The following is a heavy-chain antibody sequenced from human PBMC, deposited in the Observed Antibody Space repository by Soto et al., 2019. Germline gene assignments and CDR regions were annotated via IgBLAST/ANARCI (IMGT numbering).Heavy chain of an antibody. CDR2: ISDSNGNT. CDR3: ARERYYSGSVTYCPPRYYGMDV. J-gene: IGHJ6*02. Sequence: QVQLVQSGAEVRKPGASVKVSCKASGYTFSNYGLSWVRQAPGQGLEWKGWISDSNGNTHYAQKLQGRLIMTTDTPTRTAYVELRSLNSDDTALYFCARERYYSGSVTYCPPRYYGMDVWGQGTTVSV. CDR1: GYTFSNYG. D-gene: IGHD3-10*01. V-gene: IGHV1-18*01.